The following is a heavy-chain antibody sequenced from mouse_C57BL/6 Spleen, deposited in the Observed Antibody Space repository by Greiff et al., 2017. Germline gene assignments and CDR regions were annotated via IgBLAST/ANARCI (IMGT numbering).Heavy chain of an antibody. J-gene: IGHJ1*03. CDR1: GYTFTSYW. CDR2: IDPNSGGT. V-gene: IGHV1-72*01. CDR3: ARSVLSADLDV. Sequence: QVQLQQPGAELVKPGASVKLSCKASGYTFTSYWMHWVKQRPGRGLEWIGRIDPNSGGTHYNVKFKSKDTLTVDKPSRTAYMQLSSLTAEDSEVYECARSVLSADLDVWGTGTTVTVSS.